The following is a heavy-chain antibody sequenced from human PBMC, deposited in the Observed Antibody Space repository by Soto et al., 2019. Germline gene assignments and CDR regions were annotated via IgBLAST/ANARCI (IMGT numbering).Heavy chain of an antibody. V-gene: IGHV4-39*01. D-gene: IGHD3-10*02. CDR2: IYYSGTT. CDR3: ARPVRGYASGVHV. J-gene: IGHJ6*02. CDR1: GGSISSNSYY. Sequence: QLQLQESGPGLVKPSETLSLTCTVSGGSISSNSYYWAWIRQPPGKGLEWIGNIYYSGTTYYNPSMKQPASXAXDXTEYHVCRQLSSVTAACAAGNYWARPVRGYASGVHVGGQGTTVTFSS.